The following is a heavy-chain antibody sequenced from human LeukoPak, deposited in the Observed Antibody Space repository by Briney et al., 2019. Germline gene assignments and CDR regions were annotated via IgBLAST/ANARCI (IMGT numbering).Heavy chain of an antibody. Sequence: QPGGSLKLSCAPSGFTFSTYAITWARQGPGKGLEWVSAIRPDGDRTYYANSVRGRFTISRDNSKDTVYLQINGLRVEDTAVYYCAREQSGTRGWYTVDYWGQGTLVTVSS. CDR1: GFTFSTYA. J-gene: IGHJ4*02. CDR3: AREQSGTRGWYTVDY. V-gene: IGHV3-23*01. CDR2: IRPDGDRT. D-gene: IGHD6-19*01.